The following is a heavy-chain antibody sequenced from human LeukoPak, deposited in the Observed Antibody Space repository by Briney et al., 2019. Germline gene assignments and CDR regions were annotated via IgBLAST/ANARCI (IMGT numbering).Heavy chain of an antibody. Sequence: PSQTLSLTCAVSGGSISSGGYSWSWIRQPPGKGLEWIGYIHHSGSTYYDPSLKSRVTISVDRSKNQFSLKLSSVTAADTAVYYCAREGNDYGDYHDAFDIWGQGTMVTVSS. V-gene: IGHV4-30-2*01. J-gene: IGHJ3*02. D-gene: IGHD4-17*01. CDR1: GGSISSGGYS. CDR2: IHHSGST. CDR3: AREGNDYGDYHDAFDI.